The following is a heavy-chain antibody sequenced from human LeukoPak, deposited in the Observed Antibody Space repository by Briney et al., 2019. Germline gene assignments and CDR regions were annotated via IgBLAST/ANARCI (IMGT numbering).Heavy chain of an antibody. J-gene: IGHJ3*02. CDR3: ARGSYGSGGYDAFDI. CDR1: GGSISGSSYY. Sequence: PSETLSLTCTVSGGSISGSSYYWGWIRQPPGKGLEWIGSISYSGSTFYNPSLKSRVTISVDTSKNQFSLKLSSVTAADTAVYYCARGSYGSGGYDAFDIWGQGTMVTVSS. CDR2: ISYSGST. V-gene: IGHV4-39*07. D-gene: IGHD3-10*01.